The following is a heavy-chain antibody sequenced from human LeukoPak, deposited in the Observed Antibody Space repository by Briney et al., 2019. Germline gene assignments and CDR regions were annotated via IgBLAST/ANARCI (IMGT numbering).Heavy chain of an antibody. CDR3: ARVNIGLIHFDY. D-gene: IGHD2-8*01. J-gene: IGHJ4*02. CDR1: GYSISSGHY. Sequence: NPSETLSLTCTVSGYSISSGHYWGWIRQPPGKGLEWIGRIYHSGSTYYNPSLKSRDTISVDTSKNQSSLKLSPVTAADTAVYYCARVNIGLIHFDYWGQGTLVTVSS. CDR2: IYHSGST. V-gene: IGHV4-38-2*02.